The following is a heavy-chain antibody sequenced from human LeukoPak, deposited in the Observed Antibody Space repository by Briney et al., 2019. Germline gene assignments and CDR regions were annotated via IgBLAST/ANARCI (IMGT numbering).Heavy chain of an antibody. CDR2: IYSGGST. V-gene: IGHV3-53*01. CDR1: GFTVSSNY. CDR3: ARGRAAGIIDY. D-gene: IGHD6-13*01. Sequence: GGSLRLSCAASGFTVSSNYMSWVRQAPGKGLGWVSVIYSGGSTYYADSVKGRFTISRDNSKNTLYLQMNSLRAEDTAVYYCARGRAAGIIDYWGQGTLVTVSS. J-gene: IGHJ4*02.